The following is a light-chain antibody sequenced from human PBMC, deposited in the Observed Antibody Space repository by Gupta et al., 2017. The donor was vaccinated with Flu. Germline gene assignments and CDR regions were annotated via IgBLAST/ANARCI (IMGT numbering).Light chain of an antibody. V-gene: IGKV1-5*03. J-gene: IGKJ1*01. Sequence: STLSESVGERVTITCRASQSISTSLAWYRQKPGKAPELLMFKASGLESGVPSRFSGSGSGKEFTLNISSLHPDDFATYYCQQYNNLAEGTFGQGTKVEI. CDR2: KAS. CDR1: QSISTS. CDR3: QQYNNLAEGT.